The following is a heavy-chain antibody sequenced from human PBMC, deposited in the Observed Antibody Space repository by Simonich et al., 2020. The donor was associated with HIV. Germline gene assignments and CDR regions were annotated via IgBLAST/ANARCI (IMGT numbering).Heavy chain of an antibody. D-gene: IGHD1-1*01. J-gene: IGHJ3*02. CDR1: GFTFSSYG. CDR3: ARGGRTTTKDRHAFDI. V-gene: IGHV3-33*01. CDR2: IWDDGSNK. Sequence: QVQLVESGGGVVQPGRSLRLDCAASGFTFSSYGMHWVRQAPCKGVGGVAVIWDDGSNKSYADSWKGRFTISRDNSKNTLYLQMNSLRAEDTAVYYCARGGRTTTKDRHAFDIWGQGTMVTVSS.